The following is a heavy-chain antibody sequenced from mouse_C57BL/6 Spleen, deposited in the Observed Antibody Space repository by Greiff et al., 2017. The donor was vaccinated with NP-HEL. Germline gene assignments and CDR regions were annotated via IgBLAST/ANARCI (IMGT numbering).Heavy chain of an antibody. V-gene: IGHV1-15*01. CDR3: TRVEGYERFAY. CDR2: IDPETGGT. D-gene: IGHD2-2*01. J-gene: IGHJ3*01. Sequence: QVQLQQSGAELVRPGASVTLSCKASGYTFTDYEMHWVKQTPVHGLEWIGAIDPETGGTAYNQKFKGKAILTADKSSSTAYMELRSLTSEDSAVYYCTRVEGYERFAYWGQGTLVTVSA. CDR1: GYTFTDYE.